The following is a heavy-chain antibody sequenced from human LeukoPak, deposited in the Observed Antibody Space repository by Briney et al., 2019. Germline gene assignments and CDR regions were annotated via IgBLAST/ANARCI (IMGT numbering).Heavy chain of an antibody. V-gene: IGHV5-51*01. D-gene: IGHD1-26*01. Sequence: GESLKISCKGSGYSFTSYWIAWVRQMPGKGLEWMGIINPSDSDTRYSPSFQGQVTISADKSISAAHLQWSSLKASDTAMYYCVRRKIFSGTYGGGFDYWGQGTLVTVSS. J-gene: IGHJ4*02. CDR3: VRRKIFSGTYGGGFDY. CDR1: GYSFTSYW. CDR2: INPSDSDT.